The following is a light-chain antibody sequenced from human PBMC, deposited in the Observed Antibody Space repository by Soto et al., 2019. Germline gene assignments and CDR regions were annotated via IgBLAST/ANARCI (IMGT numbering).Light chain of an antibody. CDR3: SSYTCSSTRV. Sequence: QSALTQPASVSGSPGQSITISCTGTSSDVGRYNYVSWYQQHPGKAPKLMIYEVSNRPSGVSNRFSGSKSGNTASLTISGLQAEDEADYYCSSYTCSSTRVFGGGTKLTVL. CDR2: EVS. J-gene: IGLJ3*02. CDR1: SSDVGRYNY. V-gene: IGLV2-14*01.